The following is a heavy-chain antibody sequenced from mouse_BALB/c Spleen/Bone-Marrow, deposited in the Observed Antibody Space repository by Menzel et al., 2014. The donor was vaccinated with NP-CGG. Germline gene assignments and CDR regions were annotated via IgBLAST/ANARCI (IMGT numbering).Heavy chain of an antibody. CDR3: AGNYWYFDV. CDR2: ISYSGST. Sequence: VQLQQSGPGLVKPSQSLSLTCTVTGYSITSDYAWNWIRQFPGNKLEWMGYISYSGSTSYNPSLKSRTSITRDTSKNQFFLQLNSVTTEDTATYYCAGNYWYFDVWGAGTTVTVSS. CDR1: GYSITSDYA. D-gene: IGHD2-1*01. J-gene: IGHJ1*01. V-gene: IGHV3-2*02.